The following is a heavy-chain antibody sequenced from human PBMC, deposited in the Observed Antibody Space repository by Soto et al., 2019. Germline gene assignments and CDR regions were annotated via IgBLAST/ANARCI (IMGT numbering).Heavy chain of an antibody. CDR2: INHSGTA. CDR1: RAPFSGYS. D-gene: IGHD3-3*01. J-gene: IGHJ4*02. CDR3: ARGRDDFSSCAFDH. Sequence: QVQLQQWGAGLLKPSETLSLTCAVYRAPFSGYSWTWIRQSPGKGLERIAEINHSGTANYSPTLKSRVNMSVETSKSQFSLKLSSVTAADTAVYYCARGRDDFSSCAFDHWGPGTLVTVSS. V-gene: IGHV4-34*01.